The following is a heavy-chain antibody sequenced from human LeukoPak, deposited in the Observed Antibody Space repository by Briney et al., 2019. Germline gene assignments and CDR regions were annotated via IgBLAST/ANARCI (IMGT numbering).Heavy chain of an antibody. CDR1: GFTFSSYW. J-gene: IGHJ4*02. Sequence: GGSLRLSCVASGFTFSSYWMTWVRQAPGEGLEWVANIKHDGSEKKYVDSVKGRFTIPRDNAKNSLYLQMNSLRAEDTAVYYCVRDPSGYSSVDYWGQGTLVTVSS. D-gene: IGHD6-19*01. CDR2: IKHDGSEK. V-gene: IGHV3-7*03. CDR3: VRDPSGYSSVDY.